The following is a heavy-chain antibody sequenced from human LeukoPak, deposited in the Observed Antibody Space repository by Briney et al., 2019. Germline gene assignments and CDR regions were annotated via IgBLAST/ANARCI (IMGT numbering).Heavy chain of an antibody. Sequence: GGSLRLSCAASGFTFDDYAMHWVRQAPGKGLEWVSGISWNSGSIGYADSVKGRFTISRDNSKNTLYLQMNSLRAEDTAVYYCAKSVVVAAYYYFDYWGQGTLVTVSS. J-gene: IGHJ4*02. CDR3: AKSVVVAAYYYFDY. D-gene: IGHD2-15*01. CDR1: GFTFDDYA. V-gene: IGHV3-9*01. CDR2: ISWNSGSI.